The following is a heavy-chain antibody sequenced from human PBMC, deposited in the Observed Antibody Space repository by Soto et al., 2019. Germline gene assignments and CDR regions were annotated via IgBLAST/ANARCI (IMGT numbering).Heavy chain of an antibody. J-gene: IGHJ3*02. CDR1: GYTFTGYY. CDR2: INPNSGGT. CDR3: ARPPVECGGDCWDAFDI. Sequence: ASVKVSCKASGYTFTGYYMHWVRQAPGQGLEWMGWINPNSGGTNYAQKFQGWVTMTRDTSISTAYMELSSLRSEDTAVYYCARPPVECGGDCWDAFDIWGKGTMVTVSS. V-gene: IGHV1-2*04. D-gene: IGHD2-21*01.